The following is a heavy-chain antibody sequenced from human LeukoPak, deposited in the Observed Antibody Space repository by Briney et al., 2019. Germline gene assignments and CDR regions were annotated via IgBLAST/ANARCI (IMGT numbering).Heavy chain of an antibody. CDR2: ISAYNGNT. Sequence: ASVKVSCKASGYTFTSYGISWVRQAPGQGLEWMGWISAYNGNTNYAQKLQGRVTMTTDTSTSTACMELRSLRSDDTAVYYCARDNYDILTGYYNVRFDYWGQGTLVTVSS. V-gene: IGHV1-18*01. J-gene: IGHJ4*02. D-gene: IGHD3-9*01. CDR3: ARDNYDILTGYYNVRFDY. CDR1: GYTFTSYG.